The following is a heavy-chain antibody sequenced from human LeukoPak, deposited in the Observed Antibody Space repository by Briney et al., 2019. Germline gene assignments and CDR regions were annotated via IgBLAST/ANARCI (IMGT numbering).Heavy chain of an antibody. V-gene: IGHV2-70*11. CDR3: ARIAVAGKEGDY. Sequence: SGPTLLNPTQTLTLTCTFSGFSLSTSGMCVSLIRQPPGKALEWLARIDWHDDKYYSTSLKTRLTISKDTSKNQVVLTMTNMDPVDTATYYCARIAVAGKEGDYWGQGTLVTVSS. D-gene: IGHD6-19*01. CDR1: GFSLSTSGMC. CDR2: IDWHDDK. J-gene: IGHJ4*02.